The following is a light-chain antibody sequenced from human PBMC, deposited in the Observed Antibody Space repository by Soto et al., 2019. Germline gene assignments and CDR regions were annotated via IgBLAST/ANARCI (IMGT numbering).Light chain of an antibody. Sequence: DIQMTQSPSSLSASVGDRVPITCQASQDVRKYLSWYQQKARKAPKLLIYDASNLETGVPSRFSGSGSGTDFTYTISSLQPEDIATYYCQQRHNLPHTFGPGTKVDIK. CDR2: DAS. J-gene: IGKJ3*01. CDR1: QDVRKY. V-gene: IGKV1-33*01. CDR3: QQRHNLPHT.